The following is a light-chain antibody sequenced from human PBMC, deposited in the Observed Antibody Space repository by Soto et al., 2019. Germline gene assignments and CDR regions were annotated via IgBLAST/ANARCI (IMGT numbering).Light chain of an antibody. CDR2: NAS. CDR1: QSVSSSY. CDR3: QQRGDWPPIT. V-gene: IGKV3D-20*02. J-gene: IGKJ1*01. Sequence: EIVLTQSPGTLSLSPGERATLSCRASQSVSSSYLAWYQQKPGQAPRLLIYNASNRTTGIPARFSGSGSGTDFTLTISSLEPEDFAVYYCQQRGDWPPITFGQGTKVDIK.